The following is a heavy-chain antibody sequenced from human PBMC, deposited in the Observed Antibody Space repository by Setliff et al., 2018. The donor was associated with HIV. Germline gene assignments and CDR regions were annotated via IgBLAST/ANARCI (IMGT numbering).Heavy chain of an antibody. CDR1: GFTFSSYG. J-gene: IGHJ3*01. Sequence: GGSLRLSCAASGFTFSSYGMHWVRQAQGKGLEWVAVIWYDGRKKEYGDSVKGRFTISRDNSKNTLFLQMDSLRAEDTALYYCAKQRYYDGNDGFDVWGQGTMVTVSS. CDR3: AKQRYYDGNDGFDV. D-gene: IGHD3-3*01. V-gene: IGHV3-33*06. CDR2: IWYDGRKK.